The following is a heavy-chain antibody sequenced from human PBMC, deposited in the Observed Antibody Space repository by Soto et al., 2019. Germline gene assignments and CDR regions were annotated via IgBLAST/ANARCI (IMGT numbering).Heavy chain of an antibody. V-gene: IGHV3-11*01. Sequence: PGGSLRLSCAASGFTFSDYYMSWIRQAPGKGLEWVSYISSSGSTIYYADSVKGRFTISRDNAKNSLYPQMNSLRAEDTAVYYCARVRGRVVPAAISPWGQGTLVTVSS. J-gene: IGHJ5*02. CDR1: GFTFSDYY. D-gene: IGHD2-2*02. CDR3: ARVRGRVVPAAISP. CDR2: ISSSGSTI.